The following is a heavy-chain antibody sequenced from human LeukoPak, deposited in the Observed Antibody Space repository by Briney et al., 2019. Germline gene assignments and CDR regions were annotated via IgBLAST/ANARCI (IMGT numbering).Heavy chain of an antibody. J-gene: IGHJ5*02. CDR3: ARTPHRVPHNWFDP. Sequence: GASVKVSCKASGYTFTSYDINWVRQAAGQGLEWMGWMNPHSANAGYAQKFQGRVTMTRDTSISTAYMELSSLRSDDPAVYYCARTPHRVPHNWFDPWGQGTLVTVSS. CDR1: GYTFTSYD. D-gene: IGHD2-2*01. CDR2: MNPHSANA. V-gene: IGHV1-8*01.